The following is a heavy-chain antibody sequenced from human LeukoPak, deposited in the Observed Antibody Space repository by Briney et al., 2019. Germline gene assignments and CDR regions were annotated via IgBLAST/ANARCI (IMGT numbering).Heavy chain of an antibody. CDR2: VYSSGTT. V-gene: IGHV4-61*02. CDR3: ARQGLGYCSSTSCYHSHDAFDI. D-gene: IGHD2-2*01. J-gene: IGHJ3*02. Sequence: PSETLSLTCTVSGGSISSGSYFWSWIRQPAGTGLEWIGRVYSSGTTNYNPSLKSRVTISVDTSKNQFSLKLSSVTAADTAVYYCARQGLGYCSSTSCYHSHDAFDIWGQGTMVTVSS. CDR1: GGSISSGSYF.